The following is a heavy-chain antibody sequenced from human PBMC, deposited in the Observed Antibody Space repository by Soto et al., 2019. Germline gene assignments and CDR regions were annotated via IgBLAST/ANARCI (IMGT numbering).Heavy chain of an antibody. Sequence: SVKVSGKASGGTFSSYAISWVRQAPGQGLEWMGGIIPIFGTANYAQKFQGRVTITADESTSTAYMELSSLRSEDTAVYYCARKYCSGGSCYYKGGWFVPSGPGPLSTVSS. D-gene: IGHD2-15*01. CDR1: GGTFSSYA. CDR3: ARKYCSGGSCYYKGGWFVP. CDR2: IIPIFGTA. J-gene: IGHJ5*02. V-gene: IGHV1-69*13.